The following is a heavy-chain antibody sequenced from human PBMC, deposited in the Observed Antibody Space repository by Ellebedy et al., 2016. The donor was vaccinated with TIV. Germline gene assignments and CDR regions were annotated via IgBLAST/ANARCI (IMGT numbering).Heavy chain of an antibody. J-gene: IGHJ4*02. D-gene: IGHD6-19*01. V-gene: IGHV3-73*01. CDR1: GFTFSGSA. CDR3: TSGWLAPDY. Sequence: GGSLRLXXAASGFTFSGSAMHWVRQASGKGLEWVGRIRSKANSYATAYAASVKGRFTISRDDSKNTAYLQMNSLKTEDTAVYYCTSGWLAPDYWGQGTLVTVSS. CDR2: IRSKANSYAT.